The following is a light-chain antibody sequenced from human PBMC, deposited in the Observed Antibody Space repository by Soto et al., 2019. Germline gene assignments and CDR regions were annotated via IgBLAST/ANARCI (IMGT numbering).Light chain of an antibody. Sequence: EIVLTQSPATLSLSPGERATLSCRASQSVGSYFAWYQQKPGQAPRLLIYDAFSRATGIPARFSGSGFGTDITLYISSLEPDDFAVYFFQQRSIWPLTFGVGTMVEIK. CDR3: QQRSIWPLT. V-gene: IGKV3-11*01. CDR2: DAF. J-gene: IGKJ4*01. CDR1: QSVGSY.